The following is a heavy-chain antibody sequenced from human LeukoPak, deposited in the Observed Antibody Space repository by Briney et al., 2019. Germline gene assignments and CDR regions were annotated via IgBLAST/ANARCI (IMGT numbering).Heavy chain of an antibody. CDR2: IWYDGSNK. D-gene: IGHD4-23*01. J-gene: IGHJ4*02. CDR3: ARHGRNSVEFAY. V-gene: IGHV3-33*01. CDR1: GFTFSSYG. Sequence: GGSLRLSCAASGFTFSSYGMHWVRQAPGKGLEWVAVIWYDGSNKYYADSVKGRFTISRDNSKNTLYLQMNSLRAEDTAVYYCARHGRNSVEFAYWGQGTLVTVSS.